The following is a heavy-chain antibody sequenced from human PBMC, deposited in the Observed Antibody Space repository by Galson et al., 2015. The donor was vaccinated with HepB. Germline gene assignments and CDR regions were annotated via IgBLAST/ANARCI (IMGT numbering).Heavy chain of an antibody. D-gene: IGHD3-10*01. Sequence: SLRLSCAASGVTVSSSYMSWVRQAPGKGLELVSAIYSDGTTYRADSVKGRFTISRDDSKNTLYLQMNSLRAEDTAVYYCAKDSLLDYFHSGTLWALDIWGQGTMVTVSS. V-gene: IGHV3-53*01. CDR3: AKDSLLDYFHSGTLWALDI. CDR1: GVTVSSSY. CDR2: IYSDGTT. J-gene: IGHJ3*02.